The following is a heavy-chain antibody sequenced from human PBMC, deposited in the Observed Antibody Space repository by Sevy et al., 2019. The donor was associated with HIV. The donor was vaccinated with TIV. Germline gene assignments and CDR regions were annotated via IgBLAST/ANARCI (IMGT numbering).Heavy chain of an antibody. J-gene: IGHJ4*02. CDR2: IDPSAGNA. V-gene: IGHV1-46*01. Sequence: ASVKVSCKASGDTFTNNYMHWVRQAPGQGLEWMGIIDPSAGNASYAQKFQGRVTMTRDTSTSKLYMDLSSLRSEDTAVYYCVRADPAQHFDSWGQGTLVTVSS. CDR1: GDTFTNNY. CDR3: VRADPAQHFDS.